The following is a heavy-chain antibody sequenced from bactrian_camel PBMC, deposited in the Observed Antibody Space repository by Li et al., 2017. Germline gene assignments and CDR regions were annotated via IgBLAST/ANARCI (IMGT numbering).Heavy chain of an antibody. CDR1: GFSISTSG. J-gene: IGHJ6*01. D-gene: IGHD6*01. CDR3: ASGITVVADRVVLDFGY. Sequence: HVQLVESGGGSVQATGSLTLSCAASGFSISTSGMAWFRQAPGKERELVASIRATEGTTYSDSVKGRFTISKDNTKNTVSLEMNSLQPEDTAVYYCASGITVVADRVVLDFGYWGQGTQVTVSS. CDR2: IRATEGT. V-gene: IGHV3S53*01.